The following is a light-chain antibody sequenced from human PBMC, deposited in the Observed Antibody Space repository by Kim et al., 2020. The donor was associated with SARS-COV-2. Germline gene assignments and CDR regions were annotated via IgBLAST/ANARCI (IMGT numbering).Light chain of an antibody. V-gene: IGLV2-11*01. Sequence: QSVLTQPRSVSGSPGQSVTISCTGSSSDVGGYNLVSWYQQHPGRAPKLMIYDVSRRPSGVPDRFSGSKSGNTASLTISGLQAEDEADYYCCSYTGSYTLGVFGGGTQLTVL. J-gene: IGLJ3*02. CDR2: DVS. CDR1: SSDVGGYNL. CDR3: CSYTGSYTLGV.